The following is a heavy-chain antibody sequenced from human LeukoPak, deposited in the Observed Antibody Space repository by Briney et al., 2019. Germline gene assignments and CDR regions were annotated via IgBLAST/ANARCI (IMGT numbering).Heavy chain of an antibody. J-gene: IGHJ1*01. Sequence: GGSLRLSCVASGFTFDDHDMSWVRQAPGKGLEWVGRIKSKIDGGTTDYAAPVKGRFTISRDDSKDTLYLQMDSLKTEDTAVYYCSSLRGSSSQYFQHWGQGTLVTVSS. V-gene: IGHV3-15*01. CDR2: IKSKIDGGTT. D-gene: IGHD6-13*01. CDR3: SSLRGSSSQYFQH. CDR1: GFTFDDHD.